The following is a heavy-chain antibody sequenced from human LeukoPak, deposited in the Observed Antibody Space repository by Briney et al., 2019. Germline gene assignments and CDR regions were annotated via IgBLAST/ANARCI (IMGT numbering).Heavy chain of an antibody. CDR2: ISSSGSTI. Sequence: GGSLRLSCAASGFTFSDYYMSWIRQAPGKGLEWVSYISSSGSTIYYADSVKGRFTISRDNSKNTLYLQMNSLRAEDTAVYYCAKGKGRFGELSFFDYWGQGTLVTVSS. V-gene: IGHV3-11*01. CDR3: AKGKGRFGELSFFDY. J-gene: IGHJ4*02. CDR1: GFTFSDYY. D-gene: IGHD3-10*01.